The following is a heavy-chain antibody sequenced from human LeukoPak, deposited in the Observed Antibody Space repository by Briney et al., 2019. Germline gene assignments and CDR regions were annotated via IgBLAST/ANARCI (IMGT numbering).Heavy chain of an antibody. CDR1: GYTFTGYY. Sequence: ASVKVSCKASGYTFTGYYMHWVRQAPGQGLEWMGWIDPNSGGTNYAQKLQGRVTMTRDTSISTAYMKLSRLRSDDTAVYYCARFHGYYYDSSGYFPNGNPDYWGQGTLVTVSS. J-gene: IGHJ4*02. V-gene: IGHV1-2*02. D-gene: IGHD3-22*01. CDR2: IDPNSGGT. CDR3: ARFHGYYYDSSGYFPNGNPDY.